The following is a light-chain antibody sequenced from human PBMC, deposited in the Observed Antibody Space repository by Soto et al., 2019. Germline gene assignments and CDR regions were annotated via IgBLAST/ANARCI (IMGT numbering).Light chain of an antibody. J-gene: IGKJ2*01. Sequence: DIVMTQSPLSLPVTPGEPASISCRSSQSLLHSNGYNYLDWYLQKPGQSPQLLIYSGSNRASGVPDRFSGSGFGTDFTLKISRVEAEDVGTYYCKQAVQTPRTFGPGTKLEIK. CDR3: KQAVQTPRT. V-gene: IGKV2-28*01. CDR1: QSLLHSNGYNY. CDR2: SGS.